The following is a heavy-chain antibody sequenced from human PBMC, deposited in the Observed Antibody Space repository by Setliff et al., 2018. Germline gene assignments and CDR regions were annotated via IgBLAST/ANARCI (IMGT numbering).Heavy chain of an antibody. D-gene: IGHD6-19*01. CDR1: GFAFSSYW. Sequence: GGSLRLSCAASGFAFSSYWMNWVRQAPGKGLEWVANIKQDGSVKNYVDSVKGRFSISRDNTKNSLYLQMNSLGAGDTAVYYCAKDSLSGWSAVDYWGQGTLVTVSS. V-gene: IGHV3-7*01. CDR3: AKDSLSGWSAVDY. CDR2: IKQDGSVK. J-gene: IGHJ4*02.